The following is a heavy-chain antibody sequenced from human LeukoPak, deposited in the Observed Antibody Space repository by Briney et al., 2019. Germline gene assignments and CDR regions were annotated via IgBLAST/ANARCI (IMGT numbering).Heavy chain of an antibody. CDR1: GGSISSSSYY. CDR2: IYYSGST. V-gene: IGHV4-39*01. J-gene: IGHJ6*02. Sequence: SETLSLTCTVSGGSISSSSYYWGWIRQPPGKGLEWIGSIYYSGSTYYNPSLKSRVTISVDTSKNQFSLKLSSVTAADTAVYYCARFRVVVPAALVGYYYYGMDVWGQGTTVTVSS. D-gene: IGHD2-2*01. CDR3: ARFRVVVPAALVGYYYYGMDV.